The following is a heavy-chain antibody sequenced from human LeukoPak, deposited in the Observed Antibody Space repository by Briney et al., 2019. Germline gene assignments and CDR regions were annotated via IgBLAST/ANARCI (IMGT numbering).Heavy chain of an antibody. Sequence: GTSVKDSCKASGFTFTSSAVQWVRQARGQRLEWIGWIVVGSGNTNYAQKFQERVTITRDMSTSTAYMELSSLRSEDTAVYYCAADKGDVLLWFGESTYGMDVWGQGTTVTVSS. CDR3: AADKGDVLLWFGESTYGMDV. CDR1: GFTFTSSA. D-gene: IGHD3-10*01. J-gene: IGHJ6*02. CDR2: IVVGSGNT. V-gene: IGHV1-58*01.